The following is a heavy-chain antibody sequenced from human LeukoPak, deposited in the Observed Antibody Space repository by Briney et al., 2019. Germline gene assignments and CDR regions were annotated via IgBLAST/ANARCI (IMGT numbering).Heavy chain of an antibody. J-gene: IGHJ5*02. V-gene: IGHV4-39*01. CDR2: THYSGSS. Sequence: PSETLSLTCTVSGGSITGITDSWGWIRQPPGKGLEWIGGTHYSGSSSYNPSLNSRVSMSVDTSRNQCSLRLTSVTAADTAVYYCARRDSPARWFDPWGQGTLVTVSS. CDR1: GGSITGITDS. D-gene: IGHD5-18*01. CDR3: ARRDSPARWFDP.